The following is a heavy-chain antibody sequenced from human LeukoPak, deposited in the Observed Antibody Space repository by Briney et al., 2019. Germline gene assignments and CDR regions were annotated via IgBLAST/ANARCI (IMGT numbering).Heavy chain of an antibody. CDR3: ASTVRYFDWLPID. CDR1: GFTFSTYA. J-gene: IGHJ4*02. D-gene: IGHD3-9*01. V-gene: IGHV3-48*03. CDR2: ISGSGSTM. Sequence: GGSLRLSCVASGFTFSTYAMSWVRQAPGKGLEWVSYISGSGSTMYYADSVKGRFTISRDNAKNSLYLQMNSLRAEDTAVYYCASTVRYFDWLPIDWGQGTLVTVSS.